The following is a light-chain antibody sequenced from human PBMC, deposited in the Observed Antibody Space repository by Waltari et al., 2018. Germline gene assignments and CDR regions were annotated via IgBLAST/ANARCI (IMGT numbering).Light chain of an antibody. Sequence: VLTQSPVTLSLPPCERATIFCRASQSVSSSYLAWYQQKPGQAPRRLIYGSSSRATGIPDRFSGSGSGTDFTLTISRLEPEDSAVYYCQQYGSSPPLTFGGGSKVEIK. V-gene: IGKV3-20*01. CDR2: GSS. CDR1: QSVSSSY. CDR3: QQYGSSPPLT. J-gene: IGKJ4*01.